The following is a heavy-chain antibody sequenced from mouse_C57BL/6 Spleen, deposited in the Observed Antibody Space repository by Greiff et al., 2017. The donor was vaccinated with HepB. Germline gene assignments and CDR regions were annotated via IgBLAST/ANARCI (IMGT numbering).Heavy chain of an antibody. CDR2: ISSGSSTI. Sequence: EVQLQESGGGLVKPGGSLKLSCAASGFTFSDYGMHWVRQAPEKGLEWVAYISSGSSTIYYADTVKGRFTISRDNAKNTLFLQMTSLRSEDTAMYYCARSLRVGYWGQGASVTVSS. V-gene: IGHV5-17*01. CDR1: GFTFSDYG. J-gene: IGHJ4*01. CDR3: ARSLRVGY.